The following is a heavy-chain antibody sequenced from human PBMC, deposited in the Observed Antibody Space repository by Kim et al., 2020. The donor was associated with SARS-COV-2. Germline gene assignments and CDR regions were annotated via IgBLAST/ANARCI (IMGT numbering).Heavy chain of an antibody. CDR3: ARVQGTPYYYDSSGYYYVFPYYYYGMDV. Sequence: GGSLRLSCAASGFTFSSYSMNWVRQAPGKGLEWVSYISSSSSTIYYADSVKGRFTISRDNAKNSLYLQMNSLRDEDTAVYYCARVQGTPYYYDSSGYYYVFPYYYYGMDVLGQGTTVTVSS. V-gene: IGHV3-48*02. CDR2: ISSSSSTI. CDR1: GFTFSSYS. J-gene: IGHJ6*02. D-gene: IGHD3-22*01.